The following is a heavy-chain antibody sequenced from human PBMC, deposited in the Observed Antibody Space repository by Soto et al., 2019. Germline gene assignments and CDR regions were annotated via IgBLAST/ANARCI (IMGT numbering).Heavy chain of an antibody. V-gene: IGHV4-59*01. CDR1: GGSISSYY. Sequence: SSETLSLTCTVSGGSISSYYWNWIRQPPGKGLEWIGYIYYSGSTKYNPSLKSRVTISADTSNDQFSLKLSSVTAADTAVYYCARDRYSNGWVDYWGQGTLVTVSS. CDR2: IYYSGST. J-gene: IGHJ4*02. CDR3: ARDRYSNGWVDY. D-gene: IGHD6-19*01.